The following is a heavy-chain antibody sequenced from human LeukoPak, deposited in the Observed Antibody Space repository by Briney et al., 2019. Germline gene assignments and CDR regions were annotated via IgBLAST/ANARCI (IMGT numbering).Heavy chain of an antibody. CDR3: AKTAWRDNGYDFAAFDY. CDR2: ISGSGGST. J-gene: IGHJ4*02. D-gene: IGHD5-12*01. V-gene: IGHV3-23*01. Sequence: WGSLRLSCAASGFTFSSYAMSWVRQAPGKGLEWVSAISGSGGSTYYADSVKGRFTISRDNSKNTLYLQMNSLRAEDTAVYYCAKTAWRDNGYDFAAFDYWGQGTLVTVSS. CDR1: GFTFSSYA.